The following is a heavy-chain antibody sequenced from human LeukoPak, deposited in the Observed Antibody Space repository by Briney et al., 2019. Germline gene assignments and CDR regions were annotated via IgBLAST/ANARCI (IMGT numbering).Heavy chain of an antibody. CDR1: GGSFSGYY. CDR2: MKVSGST. D-gene: IGHD3-10*01. Sequence: SDTLSLTCAVYGGSFSGYYWSWIRQPPGKGLEWIGEMKVSGSTNYNPSLKSRVIISVDTSKNQFSLKLSSVTAADTAVYYCARGPPPMIRGVIRYLYFDLWGRGTLVTASS. V-gene: IGHV4-34*01. CDR3: ARGPPPMIRGVIRYLYFDL. J-gene: IGHJ2*01.